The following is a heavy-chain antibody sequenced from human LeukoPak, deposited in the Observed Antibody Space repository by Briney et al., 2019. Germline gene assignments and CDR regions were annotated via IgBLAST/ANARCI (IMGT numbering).Heavy chain of an antibody. D-gene: IGHD5-18*01. Sequence: VGSLRLSCAASVFTFSDYYMSWIRQAPGKGLEWVSYMSSSGSTIYYADSVKGRFTISRDNAKNSLYLQMNSLRAEDTAVYYCARIFGYSYGYFGPNWFDPWGQGTLVTVSS. CDR1: VFTFSDYY. V-gene: IGHV3-11*01. CDR2: MSSSGSTI. J-gene: IGHJ5*02. CDR3: ARIFGYSYGYFGPNWFDP.